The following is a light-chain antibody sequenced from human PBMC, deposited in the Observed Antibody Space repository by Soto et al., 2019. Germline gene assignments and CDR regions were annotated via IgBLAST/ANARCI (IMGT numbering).Light chain of an antibody. CDR1: QGIGST. Sequence: EIVITQSPATLSVSPGEGATLSCRASQGIGSTLAWYQQKPGQTPRLLIYGASTRATGVPARFSGSGSGTDFTLTISSLQPEDAATYYCQKCKVAPFTFGGGTKVDIK. CDR3: QKCKVAPFT. CDR2: GAS. J-gene: IGKJ4*01. V-gene: IGKV3-15*01.